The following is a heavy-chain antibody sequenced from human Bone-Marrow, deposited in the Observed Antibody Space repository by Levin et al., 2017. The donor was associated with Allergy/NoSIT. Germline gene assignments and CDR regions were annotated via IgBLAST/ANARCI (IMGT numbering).Heavy chain of an antibody. Sequence: GGSLRLSCVVSGYTFSSYSVNWVRQAPGKGLEWVSSISSSGNYIFYADSVKGRFTSSRDNARNSLYLQMSSLRVEDTALYYCARSEDIVGVPSAHFDYWGRGTLVTVSS. D-gene: IGHD2-2*01. CDR3: ARSEDIVGVPSAHFDY. CDR1: GYTFSSYS. J-gene: IGHJ4*02. V-gene: IGHV3-21*01. CDR2: ISSSGNYI.